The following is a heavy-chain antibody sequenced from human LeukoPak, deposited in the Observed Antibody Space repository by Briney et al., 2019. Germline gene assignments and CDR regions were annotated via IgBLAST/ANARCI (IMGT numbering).Heavy chain of an antibody. CDR2: ISSSSSYI. CDR3: AREKEAPGVGVVVIRASYYMDV. J-gene: IGHJ6*03. V-gene: IGHV3-21*06. CDR1: GFTFSTYT. D-gene: IGHD3-22*01. Sequence: GGSLRLSCAASGFTFSTYTMNWVRQAPGKGLEWVSSISSSSSYIYYVDSVKGRFTISRDNAKNSLYLQMNSLRAEDSAVYYCAREKEAPGVGVVVIRASYYMDVWGKGTTVTVSS.